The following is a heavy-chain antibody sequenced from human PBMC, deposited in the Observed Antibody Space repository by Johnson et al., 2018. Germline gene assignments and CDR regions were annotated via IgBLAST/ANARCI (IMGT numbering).Heavy chain of an antibody. V-gene: IGHV3-30*03. CDR2: ISYDGTNK. CDR1: GFPFNAYG. J-gene: IGHJ6*02. CDR3: ARGRRGSRNYYGMDV. D-gene: IGHD3-10*01. Sequence: QVQLVQSGGGVVQPGRSLRLSCAASGFPFNAYGMHWVRQAPGKGLAWVAVISYDGTNKYYVDSVKGRFTISRDNSRNTLDLQMNSLRAEDTAVYYCARGRRGSRNYYGMDVWGQGTTVTVSS.